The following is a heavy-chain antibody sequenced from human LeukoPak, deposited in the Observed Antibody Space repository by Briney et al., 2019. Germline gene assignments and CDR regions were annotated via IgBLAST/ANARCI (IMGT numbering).Heavy chain of an antibody. CDR1: GYTFTSDY. J-gene: IGHJ5*02. CDR2: INTSGGST. V-gene: IGHV1-46*01. D-gene: IGHD3-22*01. CDR3: ARGPFNYDTNGYYWVGNWFDP. Sequence: ASVKLSCKASGYTFTSDYTEWVRHGPGEGLEWMGIINTSGGSTIYAQMLKGGVTMTRETSTNTVCMELSSLRSEDTSVYYCARGPFNYDTNGYYWVGNWFDPWGQGTLVTVSS.